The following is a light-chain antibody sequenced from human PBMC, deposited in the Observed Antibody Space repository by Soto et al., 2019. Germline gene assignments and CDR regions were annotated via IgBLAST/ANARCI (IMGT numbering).Light chain of an antibody. Sequence: QSVLTQPPSASGTPGQRVTISCSGSSSNIGSNYVYWYQQLPGTAPKLLIYGNNKRPSGVPDRFSGSKSGTSASLAISGLQSEDEADYYCAAWDDSLNGYVFGTGTKLTVL. J-gene: IGLJ1*01. CDR1: SSNIGSNY. CDR3: AAWDDSLNGYV. CDR2: GNN. V-gene: IGLV1-44*01.